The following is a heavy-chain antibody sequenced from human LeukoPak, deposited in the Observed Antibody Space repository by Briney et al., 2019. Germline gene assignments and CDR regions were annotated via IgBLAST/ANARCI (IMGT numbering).Heavy chain of an antibody. V-gene: IGHV3-23*01. CDR2: ISGSGGST. Sequence: GGSLRLSCAASGFTFSSYAMSWVRQAPGKGLEWVSAISGSGGSTYYADSVKGRFTISRDNSKNTLYLQMNSLRAEDTAVYYCAKGRFGQGQWLGHNWFDPWGQGTLVTVSS. D-gene: IGHD6-19*01. J-gene: IGHJ5*02. CDR3: AKGRFGQGQWLGHNWFDP. CDR1: GFTFSSYA.